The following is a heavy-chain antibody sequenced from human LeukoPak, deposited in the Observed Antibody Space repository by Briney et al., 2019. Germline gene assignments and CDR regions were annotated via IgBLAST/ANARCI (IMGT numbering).Heavy chain of an antibody. V-gene: IGHV4-34*01. CDR2: IYHSGST. J-gene: IGHJ4*02. D-gene: IGHD6-6*01. Sequence: PSETLSLTCAVYGGSFSGYQWSWIRQPPGKGLEWIGSIYHSGSTYYNPSLKSRVTISVDTSKNQFSLKLSSVTAADTAVYYCATQAPEVYYYDYWGQGTLVTVSS. CDR3: ATQAPEVYYYDY. CDR1: GGSFSGYQ.